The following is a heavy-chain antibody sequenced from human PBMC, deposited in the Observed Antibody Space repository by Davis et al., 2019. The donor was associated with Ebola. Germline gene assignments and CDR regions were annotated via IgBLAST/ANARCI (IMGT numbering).Heavy chain of an antibody. Sequence: PSETLSLTCTVSGGSISRYYWSWIRQPPGKGLEWIGYIYYSGSTNYNPSLKSRLTISVDKSKNQFSLNLSSVTAADTAVYYCARGSQPADYWGQGTLVTVSS. CDR3: ARGSQPADY. V-gene: IGHV4-59*12. D-gene: IGHD1-26*01. CDR1: GGSISRYY. CDR2: IYYSGST. J-gene: IGHJ4*02.